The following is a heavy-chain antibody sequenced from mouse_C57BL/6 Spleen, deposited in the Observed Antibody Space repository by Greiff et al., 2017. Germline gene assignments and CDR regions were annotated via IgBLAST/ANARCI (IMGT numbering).Heavy chain of an antibody. CDR3: TRGGYDDEYYFDY. V-gene: IGHV1-15*01. CDR1: GYTFTDYE. J-gene: IGHJ2*01. Sequence: QVQLQQSGAELVRPGASVTLSCKASGYTFTDYEMHWVKQTPVHGLEWIGAIDPETGGTAYNQKFKGKAILTADKSSSPAYMELRSLTSEDSAVYYCTRGGYDDEYYFDYWGQGTTLTVSS. CDR2: IDPETGGT. D-gene: IGHD2-2*01.